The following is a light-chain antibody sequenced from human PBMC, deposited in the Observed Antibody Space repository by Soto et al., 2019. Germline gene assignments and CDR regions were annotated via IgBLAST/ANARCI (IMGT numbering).Light chain of an antibody. V-gene: IGKV3-15*01. Sequence: SQIVSSNLAWYQQKPGQAPRLLIYDASTRATGIPDRFSGGGSGTEFTLTISFLLSEDFVVYYCRQYNSWPPITFAQGARLEIK. CDR2: DAS. J-gene: IGKJ5*01. CDR1: QIVSSN. CDR3: RQYNSWPPIT.